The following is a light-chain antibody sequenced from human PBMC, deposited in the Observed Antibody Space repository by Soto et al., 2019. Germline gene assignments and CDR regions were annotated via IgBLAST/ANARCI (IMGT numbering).Light chain of an antibody. Sequence: FVLTQSPGTLSLSPGERATLFCRASQTVRNNYLAWYQQKPGQAPRLLIYDASSRATGIPDRFSGGGSGTDFTLTISRLEPEDFAVYYCQQFSSYPLTFGGGT. CDR1: QTVRNNY. J-gene: IGKJ4*01. CDR2: DAS. CDR3: QQFSSYPLT. V-gene: IGKV3-20*01.